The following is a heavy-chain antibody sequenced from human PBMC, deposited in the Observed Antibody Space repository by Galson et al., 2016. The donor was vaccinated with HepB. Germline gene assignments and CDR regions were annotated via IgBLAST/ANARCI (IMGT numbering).Heavy chain of an antibody. Sequence: TLSLTCTVSGVSISNPTYYWSWIRQSAEKGLEWIGRMYISGSANYNPSLRGRATISVDTSKNQFSLNLNSVTAADTAIYYCARAGGDRQQLVLSYFDSWGQGTLVTVSS. J-gene: IGHJ4*02. D-gene: IGHD6-13*01. CDR1: GVSISNPTYY. V-gene: IGHV4-61*02. CDR3: ARAGGDRQQLVLSYFDS. CDR2: MYISGSA.